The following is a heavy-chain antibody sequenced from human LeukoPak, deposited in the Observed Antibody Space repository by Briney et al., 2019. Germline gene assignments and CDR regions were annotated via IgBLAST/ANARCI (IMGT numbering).Heavy chain of an antibody. J-gene: IGHJ6*02. CDR2: IIPIFGTA. Sequence: SVKVSCKASGGTFSSYAISWVRQAPGQGLEWMGGIIPIFGTANYAQKFQGRVTITADESTSTAYMELSSLRSEDTAVYYCALMVRGVILPHYYYYGMDVWGQGTTVTVSS. CDR1: GGTFSSYA. V-gene: IGHV1-69*13. CDR3: ALMVRGVILPHYYYYGMDV. D-gene: IGHD3-10*01.